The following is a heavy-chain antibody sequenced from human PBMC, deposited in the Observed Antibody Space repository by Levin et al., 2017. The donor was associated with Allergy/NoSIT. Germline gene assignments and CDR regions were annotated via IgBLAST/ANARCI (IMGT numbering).Heavy chain of an antibody. J-gene: IGHJ4*02. D-gene: IGHD5-24*01. V-gene: IGHV1-69*13. CDR3: PRGPLGRWLQDQNRSPFYFES. CDR1: GGTFSNYA. CDR2: IIPIFGTT. Sequence: ASVKVSCKASGGTFSNYAITWVRQAPGQGLDYIGGIIPIFGTTNYAQKFQGRVAITADQSTSTAYMGVTRLTSQDTPVHFCPRGPLGRWLQDQNRSPFYFESWGPGSLVTVSS.